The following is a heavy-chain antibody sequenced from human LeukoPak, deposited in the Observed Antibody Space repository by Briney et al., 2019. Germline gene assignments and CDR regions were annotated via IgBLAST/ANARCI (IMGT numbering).Heavy chain of an antibody. V-gene: IGHV1-18*01. CDR3: ARDLTPIYYYYYGMDV. D-gene: IGHD1-14*01. CDR1: GYTFTSYG. J-gene: IGHJ6*02. Sequence: ASVKLSCKASGYTFTSYGISWVRQAPGQGLEWMGWISAYNGNTNYAQKLQGRVTMTTDTSTSTAYMELRSLRSDDTAVYYCARDLTPIYYYYYGMDVWGQGTTVTVSS. CDR2: ISAYNGNT.